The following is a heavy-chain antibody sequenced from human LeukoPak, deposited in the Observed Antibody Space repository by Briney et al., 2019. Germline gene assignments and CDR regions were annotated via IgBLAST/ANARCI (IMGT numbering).Heavy chain of an antibody. CDR1: GFTFSSYG. J-gene: IGHJ4*02. V-gene: IGHV3-30*03. Sequence: GGSLRLSCAASGFTFSSYGMHWVRQAPGKGLDWVAVILYDGSNEFYADSVKGRFTISRDNSKNTLYLQMNSLRAEDTAVYYCARDAQNYCGGDCYSGELNRHYWGQGTLVTVSS. CDR3: ARDAQNYCGGDCYSGELNRHY. D-gene: IGHD2-21*02. CDR2: ILYDGSNE.